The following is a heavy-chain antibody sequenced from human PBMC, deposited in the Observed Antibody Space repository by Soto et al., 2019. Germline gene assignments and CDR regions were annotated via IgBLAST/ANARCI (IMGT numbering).Heavy chain of an antibody. CDR3: GRGGRQWLVTSDFNY. V-gene: IGHV3-30*03. D-gene: IGHD6-19*01. CDR1: GFTFSDYA. Sequence: GGSLRLSCAASGFTFSDYAMHWVRQAPGKGLEWVAVVSHDGRNTHYADSVKGRFTISRDSSKNTVSLEMTSLRAEDTAVYYCGRGGRQWLVTSDFNYWGEGPLVTLPS. CDR2: VSHDGRNT. J-gene: IGHJ4*02.